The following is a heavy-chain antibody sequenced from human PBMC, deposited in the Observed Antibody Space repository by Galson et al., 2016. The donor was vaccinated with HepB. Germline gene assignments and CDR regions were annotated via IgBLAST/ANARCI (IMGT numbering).Heavy chain of an antibody. CDR1: GGTFNKYT. CDR3: ARGAEPRGNSVYFHY. V-gene: IGHV1-69*13. J-gene: IGHJ4*02. CDR2: IIPVFAKA. D-gene: IGHD1-14*01. Sequence: SVKVSCKASGGTFNKYTTRWLRRAPGQGLEWMGGIIPVFAKANYAPKFQGRVTITADESTDTAYMELSGLTSDDTAVYFCARGAEPRGNSVYFHYWGQGTLVTVSS.